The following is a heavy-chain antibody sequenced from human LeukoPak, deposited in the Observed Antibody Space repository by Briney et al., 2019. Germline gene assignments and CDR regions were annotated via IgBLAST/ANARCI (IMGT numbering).Heavy chain of an antibody. Sequence: ASVTVSFKASGYTFTGYYMHWERQAPGQGLERMGWINPNSGGTNYAQKVQGRVTMTRDTSISTAYMDLSRLRSDDTAVYYWARGEPTIVVVPAAIVYYYMDVWGKGTTVTVSS. D-gene: IGHD2-2*01. CDR2: INPNSGGT. CDR1: GYTFTGYY. CDR3: ARGEPTIVVVPAAIVYYYMDV. V-gene: IGHV1-2*02. J-gene: IGHJ6*03.